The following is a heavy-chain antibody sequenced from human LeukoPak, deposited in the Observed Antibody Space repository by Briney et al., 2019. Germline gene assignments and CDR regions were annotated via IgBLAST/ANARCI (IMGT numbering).Heavy chain of an antibody. CDR2: ISASGAST. D-gene: IGHD6-13*01. Sequence: PGGSLRLSCAASRFTFSSYAMNWVRQAPGKGLEWVSGISASGASTCYADSVKGRFNISRDNSKNTLYLQMNSLRAEDTAVYYCAKGVGSSSWYKFGYWGQGTLVTVSS. CDR3: AKGVGSSSWYKFGY. CDR1: RFTFSSYA. V-gene: IGHV3-23*01. J-gene: IGHJ4*02.